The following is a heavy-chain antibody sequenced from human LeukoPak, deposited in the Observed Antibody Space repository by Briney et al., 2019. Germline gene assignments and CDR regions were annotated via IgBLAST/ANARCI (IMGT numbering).Heavy chain of an antibody. CDR3: ARVPRYCSGGNCYSGGLGYMDV. CDR1: GFIFSNHG. V-gene: IGHV3-23*01. Sequence: GGSLRLSCAASGFIFSNHGMNWVRQAPGKGLEWVSGISGDAGRTYYADSVKGRFTISRDNAKNSLYLQMNSLRAEDTAVYYCARVPRYCSGGNCYSGGLGYMDVWGQGTTVTISS. D-gene: IGHD2-15*01. CDR2: ISGDAGRT. J-gene: IGHJ6*03.